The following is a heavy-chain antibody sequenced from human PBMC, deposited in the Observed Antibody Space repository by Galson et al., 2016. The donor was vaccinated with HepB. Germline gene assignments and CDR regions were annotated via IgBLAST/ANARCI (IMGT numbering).Heavy chain of an antibody. J-gene: IGHJ6*03. CDR3: TRQVPITMVRGVLPKYDDYYYMDV. D-gene: IGHD3-10*01. Sequence: SLRLSCAASGFTFSGSTMHWVRQASGKGLGWVGRIRSRAYRYATAYGASVKGRFTISRDDSKNTAYLQMNSLKTEDTAVYFCTRQVPITMVRGVLPKYDDYYYMDVWGKGTTVTVSS. CDR2: IRSRAYRYAT. V-gene: IGHV3-73*01. CDR1: GFTFSGST.